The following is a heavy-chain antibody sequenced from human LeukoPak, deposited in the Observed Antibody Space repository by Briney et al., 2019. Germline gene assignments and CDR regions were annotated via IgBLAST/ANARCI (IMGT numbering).Heavy chain of an antibody. Sequence: SETLSLTCTVSGGSISSSSYCWGWIRQPPGKGLEWIGSIYYSGSTYYNPSLKSRVTISVDTSKNQFSLKLSSVTAADTAVYYCAREGGSGSYPDYWGQGTLVTVSS. V-gene: IGHV4-39*02. J-gene: IGHJ4*02. D-gene: IGHD1-26*01. CDR2: IYYSGST. CDR1: GGSISSSSYC. CDR3: AREGGSGSYPDY.